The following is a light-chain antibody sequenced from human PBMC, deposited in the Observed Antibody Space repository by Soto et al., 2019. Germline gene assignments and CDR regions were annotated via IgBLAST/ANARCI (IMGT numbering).Light chain of an antibody. V-gene: IGKV1-39*01. J-gene: IGKJ1*01. CDR3: QQGFTTPWT. Sequence: DIQMTQSPPSLSASVGDRLTITCRASQGISTYLNWYRQKPGKAPELLIYAASSLQSGVPSRFSGIGSATDFTLTIGSLQPEDSATYYCQQGFTTPWTFGQGTKVEIK. CDR1: QGISTY. CDR2: AAS.